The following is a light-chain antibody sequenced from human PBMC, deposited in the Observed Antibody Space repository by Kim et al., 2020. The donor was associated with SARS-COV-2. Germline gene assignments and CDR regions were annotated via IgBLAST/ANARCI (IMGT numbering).Light chain of an antibody. V-gene: IGKV3-11*01. CDR1: QSVSNF. Sequence: LTPRETATHSCRASQSVSNFLAWYQQKPGQAPRLLSYDASNRAPGIPARFSASGSGTDFTLTISSLEPEDFAVYYCQQRTNWPPFTFGQGNKLEI. CDR3: QQRTNWPPFT. CDR2: DAS. J-gene: IGKJ2*01.